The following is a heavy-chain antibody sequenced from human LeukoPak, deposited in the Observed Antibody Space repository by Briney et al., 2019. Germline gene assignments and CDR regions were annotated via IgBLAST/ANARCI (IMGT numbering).Heavy chain of an antibody. D-gene: IGHD4-17*01. CDR1: GYTFTSYY. V-gene: IGHV1-46*01. J-gene: IGHJ4*02. CDR2: INPSGGST. Sequence: ASVEVSCKASGYTFTSYYMHWVRQAPGQGLEWMGIINPSGGSTSYAQKFQGRVTMTRDTSTSTVYMELSSLRSEDTAVYYCARDPSVTTPGRYFDYWGQGTLVTVSS. CDR3: ARDPSVTTPGRYFDY.